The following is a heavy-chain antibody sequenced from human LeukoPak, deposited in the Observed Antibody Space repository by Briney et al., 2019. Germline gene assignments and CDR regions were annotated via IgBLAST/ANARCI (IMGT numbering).Heavy chain of an antibody. Sequence: GGSLRLSCAASGFTVSGTHMSWVRQAPGKGLEWVSAIYTGGSTYYSDSVEGRFTISRDKSKNTLYLQMDSLRVEDTAVYYCARDQATSGGGLDSWGQGTLVTVSS. J-gene: IGHJ4*02. V-gene: IGHV3-53*01. CDR3: ARDQATSGGGLDS. CDR2: IYTGGST. CDR1: GFTVSGTH. D-gene: IGHD3-16*01.